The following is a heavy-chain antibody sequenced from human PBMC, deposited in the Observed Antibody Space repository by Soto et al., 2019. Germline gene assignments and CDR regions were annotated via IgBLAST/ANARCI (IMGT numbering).Heavy chain of an antibody. CDR1: GGSISSSVYY. CDR3: ERRNVHNRFDP. CDR2: IYYSGST. Sequence: QLQLQESGPGLVKPSETLSLICSVSGGSISSSVYYWGWIRQPPGKGLEGIGSIYYSGSTYYNPSRKSRVTISADTSQNQSSLKLKSMTAADTAVYYCERRNVHNRFDPWGQGTLVTVSS. J-gene: IGHJ5*02. V-gene: IGHV4-39*01.